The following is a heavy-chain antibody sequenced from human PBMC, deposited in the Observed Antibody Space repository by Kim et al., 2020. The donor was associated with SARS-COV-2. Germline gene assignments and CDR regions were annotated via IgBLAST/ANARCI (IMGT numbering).Heavy chain of an antibody. D-gene: IGHD3-3*01. V-gene: IGHV3-15*01. CDR3: TTDFPPFGVVIKGLLDDY. CDR1: GFTFSNAW. CDR2: IKSKTDGGTT. Sequence: GGSLRLSCAASGFTFSNAWMSWVRQAPGKGLEWVGRIKSKTDGGTTDYAAPVKGRFTISRDDSKNTLYLQMNSLKTEDTAVYYCTTDFPPFGVVIKGLLDDYWGQGTLVTVSS. J-gene: IGHJ4*02.